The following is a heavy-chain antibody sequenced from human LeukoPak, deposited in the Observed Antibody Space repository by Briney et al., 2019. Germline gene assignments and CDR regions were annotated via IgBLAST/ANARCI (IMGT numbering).Heavy chain of an antibody. D-gene: IGHD2-21*02. V-gene: IGHV3-23*01. CDR3: VKARMPHCGTDCLES. J-gene: IGHJ4*02. CDR2: ITGSGGNT. Sequence: GGSLRLSCAASGFTFSSSAMTWVRQAPGKGLEWVSGITGSGGNTYYADSVKGRFTISRDNSKNTVYLQMNSLRAEDTAVYYCVKARMPHCGTDCLESWGQGTLVTVSS. CDR1: GFTFSSSA.